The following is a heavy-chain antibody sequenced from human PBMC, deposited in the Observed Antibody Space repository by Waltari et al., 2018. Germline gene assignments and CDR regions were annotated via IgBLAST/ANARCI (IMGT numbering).Heavy chain of an antibody. Sequence: QVQLVQSGAEVKKPGASVKVSCKASGYTFTGYYLPWVRQAPGQGLEWMGRINPNSGGTNYAQKFQGRVTMTRDTSISTAYMELSRLRSDDTTVYYCARAEGSSGWFVYWGQGTLVTVSS. CDR1: GYTFTGYY. J-gene: IGHJ4*02. CDR2: INPNSGGT. CDR3: ARAEGSSGWFVY. V-gene: IGHV1-2*06. D-gene: IGHD6-19*01.